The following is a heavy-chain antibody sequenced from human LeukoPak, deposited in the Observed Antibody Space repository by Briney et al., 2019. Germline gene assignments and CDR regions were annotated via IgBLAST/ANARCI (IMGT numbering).Heavy chain of an antibody. Sequence: GGSLRLSCAASGFSFNKAWMTWVRQAPGKGLEGLAHFKSKTDGGTADYAAPVKGRFTISRDDSSNTLSLQMDSLKSEDTAVYYCTTDPFMLDFYVFHYWGQGTLVTVSS. V-gene: IGHV3-15*01. CDR2: FKSKTDGGTA. J-gene: IGHJ4*02. CDR3: TTDPFMLDFYVFHY. D-gene: IGHD2/OR15-2a*01. CDR1: GFSFNKAW.